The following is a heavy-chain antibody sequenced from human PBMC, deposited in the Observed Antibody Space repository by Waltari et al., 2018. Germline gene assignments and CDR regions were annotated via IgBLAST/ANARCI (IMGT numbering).Heavy chain of an antibody. V-gene: IGHV1-46*01. CDR2: INPSGGRT. CDR3: ARAGIVVVVADHAFDI. J-gene: IGHJ3*02. Sequence: QVQLVQSGAEVKKPGASVKVSCKASGYTFTSYYMHWVRQAPGQGLEWMGIINPSGGRTSYAQKFQGRVTITADKSTSTADMELSSLRSEDTAVYYCARAGIVVVVADHAFDIWGQGTTVTVSS. D-gene: IGHD2-15*01. CDR1: GYTFTSYY.